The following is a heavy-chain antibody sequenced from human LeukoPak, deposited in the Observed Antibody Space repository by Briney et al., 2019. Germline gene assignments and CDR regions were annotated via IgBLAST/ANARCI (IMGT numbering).Heavy chain of an antibody. J-gene: IGHJ4*02. CDR1: GFTFDDYA. D-gene: IGHD3-10*01. Sequence: PGRSLRLSCAASGFTFDDYAMHWVRQAPGKGLEWVSGISWNSGSIGYADSVKGRFTISRDNAKNSLYLQMNSLRAEGTALYYCAKDISYRYGSGSWSPQHFDYWGQGTLVTVSS. CDR2: ISWNSGSI. V-gene: IGHV3-9*01. CDR3: AKDISYRYGSGSWSPQHFDY.